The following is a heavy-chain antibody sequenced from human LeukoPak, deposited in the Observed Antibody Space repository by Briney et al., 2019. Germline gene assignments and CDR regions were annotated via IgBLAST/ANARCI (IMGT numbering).Heavy chain of an antibody. CDR2: INTYNANT. V-gene: IGHV1-18*04. D-gene: IGHD1-26*01. CDR3: AKDFSLLGVRAFFDY. CDR1: GYNSNSYG. J-gene: IGHJ4*02. Sequence: GASVKVSCKASGYNSNSYGITWVRQAPGQGLEWMGWINTYNANTNYAQILQGRVTMTTDTSTSTAYMELRSLRSDDTAVYYCAKDFSLLGVRAFFDYWGQGILVTVSS.